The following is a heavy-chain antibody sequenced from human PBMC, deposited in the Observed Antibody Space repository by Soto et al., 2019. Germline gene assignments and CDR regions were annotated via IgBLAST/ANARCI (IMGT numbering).Heavy chain of an antibody. CDR2: IYYSGST. V-gene: IGHV4-39*01. Sequence: SETLSLTCTVSGGSISSSSYYWGWIRQPPGKGLEWIGSIYYSGSTYYNPSLKSRVTISVDTSKNQFSLKLSSVTAAGTAVYYCARGGDIVVVPAAIGAYYYYGMDVWGQGTTVTVSS. D-gene: IGHD2-2*02. J-gene: IGHJ6*02. CDR3: ARGGDIVVVPAAIGAYYYYGMDV. CDR1: GGSISSSSYY.